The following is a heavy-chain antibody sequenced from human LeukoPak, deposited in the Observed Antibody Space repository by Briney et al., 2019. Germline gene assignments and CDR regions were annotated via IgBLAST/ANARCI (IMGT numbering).Heavy chain of an antibody. Sequence: GGSLRLSCAGSGFTFSSHWIHWVRQAPGKGLVWVSRISTDGSTTTYADSVKGRFTISRDNAKNTVFLHMNGLRAEDTAVYYCAREGHTTGWPPFDFWGQGTLVTVS. CDR1: GFTFSSHW. CDR2: ISTDGSTT. D-gene: IGHD2/OR15-2a*01. V-gene: IGHV3-74*03. J-gene: IGHJ4*02. CDR3: AREGHTTGWPPFDF.